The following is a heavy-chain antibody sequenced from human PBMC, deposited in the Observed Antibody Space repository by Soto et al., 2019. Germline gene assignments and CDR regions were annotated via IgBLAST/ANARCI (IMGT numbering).Heavy chain of an antibody. CDR2: IYYSGST. Sequence: SETLSLTCTVSGGSISSYYWSWIRQPPGKGLEWIGYIYYSGSTNYNPSLKSRVTISVDTSKNQFSLKLSSVTAADTAVYYCARSPYYAILTGYYISPHVDAFDIWGQGTMVTVSS. V-gene: IGHV4-59*08. CDR3: ARSPYYAILTGYYISPHVDAFDI. D-gene: IGHD3-9*01. J-gene: IGHJ3*02. CDR1: GGSISSYY.